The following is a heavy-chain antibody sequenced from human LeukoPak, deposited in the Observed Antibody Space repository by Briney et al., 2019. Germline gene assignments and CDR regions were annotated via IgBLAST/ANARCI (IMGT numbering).Heavy chain of an antibody. CDR1: GGSISSSSYY. CDR2: IYYSGST. CDR3: ARGLGDYDFRSGTQNYYYMDV. Sequence: SETLSLTCTVSGGSISSSSYYWGWIRQPPGKGLEWIGSIYYSGSTYYNPSLKSRVTISVDTSKNQFSLKLSSVTAADTAVYYCARGLGDYDFRSGTQNYYYMDVWGKGTTVTVSS. V-gene: IGHV4-39*01. D-gene: IGHD3-3*01. J-gene: IGHJ6*03.